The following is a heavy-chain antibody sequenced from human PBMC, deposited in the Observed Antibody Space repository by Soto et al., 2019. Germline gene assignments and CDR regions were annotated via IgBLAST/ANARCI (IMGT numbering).Heavy chain of an antibody. CDR3: AKQDDRGALEI. CDR2: XXPXDXXX. D-gene: IGHD3-22*01. V-gene: IGHV5-51*01. Sequence: HGESLKISCKISGEAFTTFWVCWVRQMPGRGLXWXGXXXPXDXXXRXXXXVQGQVTISADKSTNTAYLQWHSLQASDTDLYDCAKQDDRGALEIWGQGTKVTVSS. CDR1: GEAFTTFW. J-gene: IGHJ3*02.